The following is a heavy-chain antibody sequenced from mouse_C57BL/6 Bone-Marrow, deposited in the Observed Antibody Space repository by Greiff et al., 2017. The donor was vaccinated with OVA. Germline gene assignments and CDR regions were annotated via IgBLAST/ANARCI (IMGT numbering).Heavy chain of an antibody. D-gene: IGHD1-1*01. CDR1: GFTIKNTY. CDR3: ARGNFGRSDYAMDY. CDR2: IDPANDNT. Sequence: VQLQQSVAELVRPGASVKLSCTASGFTIKNTYMHWVKQRPEQGLEWIGRIDPANDNTKYAAKFKGKATMTADTSSNTAYLQLSSLSSEDTAVYCGARGNFGRSDYAMDYWGQGTTVTVSS. J-gene: IGHJ4*01. V-gene: IGHV14-3*01.